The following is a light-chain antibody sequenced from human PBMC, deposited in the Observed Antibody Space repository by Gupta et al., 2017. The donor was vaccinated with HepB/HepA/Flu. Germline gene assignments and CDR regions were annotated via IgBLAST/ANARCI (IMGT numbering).Light chain of an antibody. CDR3: AAWDDSLSGLVV. J-gene: IGLJ2*01. CDR2: RNN. CDR1: SSNIGSNY. Sequence: QSVLTQPPSASGTPGQRVTNSCSGISSNIGSNYVYWYQQLPGTAPKLIIYRNNQRPSGVPDRFSGSKSGTSASLAISGLRSEDEADYYCAAWDDSLSGLVVFGGGTKLTVL. V-gene: IGLV1-47*01.